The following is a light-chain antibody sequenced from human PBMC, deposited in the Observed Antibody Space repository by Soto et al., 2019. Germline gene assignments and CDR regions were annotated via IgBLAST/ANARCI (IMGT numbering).Light chain of an antibody. J-gene: IGKJ1*01. CDR2: AAS. Sequence: DIQLTQSPSFLSASVGDRVTITCRASQGISNFLAWYQQKPGKAPKLLIYAASTLQSGVPSRFSGSGSGTEFTLTISSLQPEDFATYYCQQLNSYPPWTFGQGTKVEIK. CDR1: QGISNF. V-gene: IGKV1-9*01. CDR3: QQLNSYPPWT.